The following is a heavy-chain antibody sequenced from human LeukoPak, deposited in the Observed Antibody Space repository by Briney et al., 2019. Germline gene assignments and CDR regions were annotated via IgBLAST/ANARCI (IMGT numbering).Heavy chain of an antibody. CDR3: ARAGYCSSTSCIRFDY. CDR2: IIPILGIA. D-gene: IGHD2-2*01. V-gene: IGHV1-69*04. J-gene: IGHJ4*02. CDR1: GGTFSSYA. Sequence: SVTVSCKASGGTFSSYAISWVRQAPGQGLEWMGRIIPILGIANYAQKFQGRVTITADKSTSTAYMERSRLRSEDTAVYYCARAGYCSSTSCIRFDYWGQGTLVTVSS.